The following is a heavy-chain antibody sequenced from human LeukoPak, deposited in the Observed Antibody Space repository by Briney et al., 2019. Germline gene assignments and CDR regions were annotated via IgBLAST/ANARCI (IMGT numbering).Heavy chain of an antibody. Sequence: PGGSLRLSCSASGFTFSSYAMSWVRQAPGKGLEWVSVISGSGGSIYYADSVKGRFTISRDNSRNTLYLQMNSLRAEDTAIYYCAKEGGTYDFFGGFFDYWGQGTPVTVSS. CDR1: GFTFSSYA. CDR3: AKEGGTYDFFGGFFDY. V-gene: IGHV3-23*01. J-gene: IGHJ4*02. D-gene: IGHD3-3*01. CDR2: ISGSGGSI.